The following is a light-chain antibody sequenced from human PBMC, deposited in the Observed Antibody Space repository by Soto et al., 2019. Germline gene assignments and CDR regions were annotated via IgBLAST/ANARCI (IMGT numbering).Light chain of an antibody. CDR3: SSYTSSSTPVV. CDR2: DVS. V-gene: IGLV2-14*01. CDR1: SSDVGGYNY. J-gene: IGLJ2*01. Sequence: QSALTQAASVSGSPGQSITISCTGTSSDVGGYNYVSWYQQHPGKAPKLMIYDVSNQPSGVSNRFSGSKSGNTASLTISGLQAEDEADYYCSSYTSSSTPVVFGGGTKLTVL.